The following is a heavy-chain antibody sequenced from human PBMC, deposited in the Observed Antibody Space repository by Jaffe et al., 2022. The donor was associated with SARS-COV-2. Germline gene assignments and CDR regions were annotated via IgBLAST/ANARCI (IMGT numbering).Heavy chain of an antibody. CDR2: IYTSGST. CDR3: ARGAYGSVNKGWFDP. Sequence: QVQLQESGPGLVKPLQTLSLTCTVSGGSISSGSYYWSWIRQPAGKGLEWIGRIYTSGSTNYNPSLKSRVTISVDTSKSQFSLKLSSVTAADTAVYYCARGAYGSVNKGWFDPWGQGTLVTVSP. D-gene: IGHD3-10*01. CDR1: GGSISSGSYY. V-gene: IGHV4-61*02. J-gene: IGHJ5*02.